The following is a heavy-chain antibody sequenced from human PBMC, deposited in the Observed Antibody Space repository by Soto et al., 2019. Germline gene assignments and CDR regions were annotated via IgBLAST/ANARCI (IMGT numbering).Heavy chain of an antibody. Sequence: GGSLRLSCAASGFTFTRYDMHWVRLTAGKGLEWVSSIGTDGDTYYVDSVKGRFTISRGDDKNSVYLQMNGLRPEDTALYYCAPIGVVVPFLESWGQGTLVTVSS. CDR3: APIGVVVPFLES. CDR2: IGTDGDT. V-gene: IGHV3-13*01. J-gene: IGHJ4*02. D-gene: IGHD2-15*01. CDR1: GFTFTRYD.